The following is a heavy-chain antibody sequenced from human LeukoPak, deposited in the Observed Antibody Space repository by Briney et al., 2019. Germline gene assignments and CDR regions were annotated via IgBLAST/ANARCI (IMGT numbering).Heavy chain of an antibody. CDR1: GGSISSSSYY. J-gene: IGHJ4*02. CDR2: IYYTGST. V-gene: IGHV4-39*01. CDR3: ARLAYYEDY. Sequence: SETLSLTCTVSGGSISSSSYYWGRIRQPPGKGLEWIGSIYYTGSTYYNPSLKSRVSISADTSKNQFSLKLFSVTAADTAVYYCARLAYYEDYWGQGTLVTVSS. D-gene: IGHD3-22*01.